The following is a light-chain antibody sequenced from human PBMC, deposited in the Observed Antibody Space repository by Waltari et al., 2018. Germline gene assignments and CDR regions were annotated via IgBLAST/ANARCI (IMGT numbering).Light chain of an antibody. CDR3: QQSYSTPPIT. V-gene: IGKV1-39*01. J-gene: IGKJ5*01. Sequence: DMQMTQSSSSLSASVGDRGTITGRSSQSISCYLNWYQQKPGKAHKLLIYAASILQSGVPSRFSGSGSWTDFTLTISSLQPEDFATYYCQQSYSTPPITFGQGTRLEIK. CDR2: AAS. CDR1: QSISCY.